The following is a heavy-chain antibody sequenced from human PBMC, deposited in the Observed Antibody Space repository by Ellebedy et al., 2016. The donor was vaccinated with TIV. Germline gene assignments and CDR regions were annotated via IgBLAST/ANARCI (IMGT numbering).Heavy chain of an antibody. CDR3: ARDRAVGTMDAFDI. CDR2: IKRDGSEK. CDR1: GFTFSDHY. J-gene: IGHJ3*02. D-gene: IGHD6-19*01. V-gene: IGHV3-7*04. Sequence: GESLKISCAASGFTFSDHYMNWVRQAPGKGLEWVANIKRDGSEKYYVDSVKGRFTISRDNTNNSLYLQMNSLRAEDTAVYYCARDRAVGTMDAFDIWGQGTMVTVSS.